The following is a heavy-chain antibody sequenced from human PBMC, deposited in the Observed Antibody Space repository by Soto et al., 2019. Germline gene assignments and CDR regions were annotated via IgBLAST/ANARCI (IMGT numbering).Heavy chain of an antibody. CDR2: ISYDGSNK. Sequence: VQLVESGGGVVQPGRSLRLSCAASGFTFSSYGMHWVRQAPGKGLEWVAVISYDGSNKYYADFVKGRFTISRDNSKNTLYLKMNSLRAEDTAVYYCAKGSTAMSYFDYWGQGTLGTVSS. CDR1: GFTFSSYG. J-gene: IGHJ4*02. CDR3: AKGSTAMSYFDY. D-gene: IGHD5-18*01. V-gene: IGHV3-30*18.